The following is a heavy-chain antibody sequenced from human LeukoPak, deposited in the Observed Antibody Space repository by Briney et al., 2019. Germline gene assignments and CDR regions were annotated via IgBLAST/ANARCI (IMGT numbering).Heavy chain of an antibody. D-gene: IGHD3-10*01. CDR3: ARDRLLWFGNSAFDI. V-gene: IGHV1-69*01. Sequence: SVKVSCKASGGTFSSYAISWVRQAPGQGLEWMGGIIPIFGTANYAQKFQGRVTITADESTSTAYMELSSLRSEDTAVYYCARDRLLWFGNSAFDIWGQGTMVTVSS. CDR1: GGTFSSYA. CDR2: IIPIFGTA. J-gene: IGHJ3*02.